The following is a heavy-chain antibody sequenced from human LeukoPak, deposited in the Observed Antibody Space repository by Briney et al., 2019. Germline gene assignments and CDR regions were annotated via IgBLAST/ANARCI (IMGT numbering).Heavy chain of an antibody. CDR2: LWYDGSNK. Sequence: GGSLRLSCAASGFTFSSYGMHWVRQAPGKGLEWVAVLWYDGSNKYYADSVKGRFTISRDNSKNTLYLQMNSLRAEDTAVYYCARVPYYYDSSGYYPDYWGQGTLVTVSS. V-gene: IGHV3-33*01. CDR3: ARVPYYYDSSGYYPDY. CDR1: GFTFSSYG. J-gene: IGHJ4*02. D-gene: IGHD3-22*01.